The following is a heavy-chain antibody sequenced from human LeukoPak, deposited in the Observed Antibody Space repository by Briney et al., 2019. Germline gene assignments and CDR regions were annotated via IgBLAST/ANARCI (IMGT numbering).Heavy chain of an antibody. CDR1: GYTFTSYG. CDR3: ASELPFGGYCSGGSCSGLDY. CDR2: IIPILGIA. D-gene: IGHD2-15*01. J-gene: IGHJ4*02. V-gene: IGHV1-69*04. Sequence: SVKVSCKASGYTFTSYGISWVRQAPGQGLEWMGRIIPILGIANYAQKFQGRVTITADKSTSTAYMELSSLRSEDTAVYYCASELPFGGYCSGGSCSGLDYWGQGTLVTVSS.